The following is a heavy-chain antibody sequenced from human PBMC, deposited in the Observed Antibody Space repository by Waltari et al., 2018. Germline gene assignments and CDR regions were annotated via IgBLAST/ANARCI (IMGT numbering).Heavy chain of an antibody. CDR2: MNPNRGNK. Sequence: QVQLVQSGAEVKKPGASVKVSCKVSGYTLTELSMHWVRKAPGHGLEWMGWMNPNRGNKGYAQKFQGKVTMTRNTSISKAYMELSSLRSEDTALYYCARVDKGIVVVVAATSFDYWGQGTLVTVSS. CDR1: GYTLTELS. V-gene: IGHV1-8*01. D-gene: IGHD2-15*01. J-gene: IGHJ4*02. CDR3: ARVDKGIVVVVAATSFDY.